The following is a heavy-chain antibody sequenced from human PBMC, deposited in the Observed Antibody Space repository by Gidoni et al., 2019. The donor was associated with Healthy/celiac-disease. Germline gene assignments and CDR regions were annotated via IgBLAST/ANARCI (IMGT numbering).Heavy chain of an antibody. CDR2: INPNSGGT. Sequence: QVQLVQSGAEVKKPGASVKVSCKASGYTFTGDYIHWVRQAPGQGRAWMGWINPNSGGTNYAQQFQGRVTITRDTSISTAYMVLSRLRSDDTAVYYCARQGEEGAFDIWGQGTMVTVSS. CDR1: GYTFTGDY. CDR3: ARQGEEGAFDI. D-gene: IGHD3-16*01. V-gene: IGHV1-2*02. J-gene: IGHJ3*02.